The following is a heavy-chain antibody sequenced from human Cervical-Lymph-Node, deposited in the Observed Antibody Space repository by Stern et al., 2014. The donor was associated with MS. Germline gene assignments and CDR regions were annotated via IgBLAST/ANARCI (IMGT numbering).Heavy chain of an antibody. Sequence: LQLQESGPGLVKPSETLSLTCTVSGGSISSSSYYWGWIRQPPGKGLEWIGRIYYSGSTYYKPSLKSRVTISVDTFKKQFSLKRTSVTAADTAVYYCAREMGFGAMEEYFQHWGQGTLVTVSS. CDR2: IYYSGST. D-gene: IGHD5-18*01. CDR1: GGSISSSSYY. V-gene: IGHV4-39*02. J-gene: IGHJ1*01. CDR3: AREMGFGAMEEYFQH.